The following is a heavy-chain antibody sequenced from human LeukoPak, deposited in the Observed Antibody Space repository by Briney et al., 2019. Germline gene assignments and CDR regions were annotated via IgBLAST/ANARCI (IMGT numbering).Heavy chain of an antibody. D-gene: IGHD5-12*01. CDR3: ATGLRGYSGYDATDY. V-gene: IGHV1-2*02. CDR2: INPNSGGT. CDR1: GYTFTGYY. J-gene: IGHJ4*02. Sequence: GASVKVSCKASGYTFTGYYMHWVRQAPGQGLEWMGWINPNSGGTNYAQKFQGRVTMTRDTSISTAYMELSRLRSDDTAVYYCATGLRGYSGYDATDYRGQGTLVTVSS.